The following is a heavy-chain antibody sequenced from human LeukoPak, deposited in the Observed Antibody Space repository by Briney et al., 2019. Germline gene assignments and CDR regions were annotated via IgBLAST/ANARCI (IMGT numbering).Heavy chain of an antibody. Sequence: GASVKVSCKASGYTFTSYYMHWVRQAPGQGLEWMGIINPSGGSTSYAQKFQGRVTLTRDMSTSTVYMELSSLRSEDTAVYYCARGIVGATHPAYWGQGTLVTVSP. V-gene: IGHV1-46*01. J-gene: IGHJ4*02. D-gene: IGHD1-26*01. CDR3: ARGIVGATHPAY. CDR1: GYTFTSYY. CDR2: INPSGGST.